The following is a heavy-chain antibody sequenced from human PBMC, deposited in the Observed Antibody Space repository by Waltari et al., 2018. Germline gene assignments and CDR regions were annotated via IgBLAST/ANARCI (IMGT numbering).Heavy chain of an antibody. V-gene: IGHV4-59*01. J-gene: IGHJ3*02. CDR3: ARRKLEPLGAFDI. CDR2: IYYSGST. Sequence: QVQLQESGPGLVKPSETLSLTCTVSGGSISSYYWSWIRQPPGKGLEWIGYIYYSGSTNYNPTLKSRVTISVDTCKNQFSLKLSSVTAADTAVYYCARRKLEPLGAFDIWGQGTMVTVSS. D-gene: IGHD1-1*01. CDR1: GGSISSYY.